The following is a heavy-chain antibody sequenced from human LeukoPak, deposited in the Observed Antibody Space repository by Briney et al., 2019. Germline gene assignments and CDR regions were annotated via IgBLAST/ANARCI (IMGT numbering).Heavy chain of an antibody. CDR2: ISSSSGTI. CDR1: GFTFRDYA. D-gene: IGHD1-1*01. Sequence: GSLRLSCAASGFTFRDYAMDWLRQAPGEGMEWVSYISSSSGTIYYADSVKGRFTISRDNAKNSLYLQMNYLRAEDTAVYYCARGSSYRLYYFDYCGQGALVTVSS. V-gene: IGHV3-48*04. J-gene: IGHJ4*02. CDR3: ARGSSYRLYYFDY.